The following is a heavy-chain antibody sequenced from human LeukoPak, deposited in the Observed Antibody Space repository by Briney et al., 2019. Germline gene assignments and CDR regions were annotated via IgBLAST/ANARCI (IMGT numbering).Heavy chain of an antibody. CDR1: GYTLTELS. V-gene: IGHV1-24*01. Sequence: ASVKVSCKVSGYTLTELSMHWVRQAPGKGLDWMGGFDPEDAEVIYAEKFQDRVTMTEDPSTDTAYLELSSLRSEDAAVYYCAAEGQWSLVHYFNSWGQGTLVTVSS. CDR2: FDPEDAEV. D-gene: IGHD2-15*01. CDR3: AAEGQWSLVHYFNS. J-gene: IGHJ4*02.